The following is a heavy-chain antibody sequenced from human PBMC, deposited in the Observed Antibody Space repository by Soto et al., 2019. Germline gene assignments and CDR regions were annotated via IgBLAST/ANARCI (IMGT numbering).Heavy chain of an antibody. Sequence: ASVKVSCKASGNTFTSYYMHWVRQAPGQGLEWMGIINPSGGSTNYAQKFQGRVTMTRDTSTSTVYMELSSLRSEDTAVYYCARRLLVPAHYYYYGMDVWGQGTTVTVSS. CDR2: INPSGGST. CDR3: ARRLLVPAHYYYYGMDV. V-gene: IGHV1-46*01. CDR1: GNTFTSYY. J-gene: IGHJ6*02. D-gene: IGHD6-13*01.